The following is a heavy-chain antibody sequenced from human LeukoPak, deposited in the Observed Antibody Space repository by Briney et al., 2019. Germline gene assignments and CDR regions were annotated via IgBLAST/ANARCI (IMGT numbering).Heavy chain of an antibody. V-gene: IGHV3-30*03. CDR3: ARGRREQYYYDSSGSSFDY. CDR1: GFTFSSYS. J-gene: IGHJ4*02. Sequence: GGSLRLSCAASGFTFSSYSMNWVRQAPGKGLEWVAVTSYDGSNKYYADSVKGRFTISRDSSKNTLYLQMNSLRAEDTAVYYCARGRREQYYYDSSGSSFDYWGQGTPVTVSS. D-gene: IGHD3-22*01. CDR2: TSYDGSNK.